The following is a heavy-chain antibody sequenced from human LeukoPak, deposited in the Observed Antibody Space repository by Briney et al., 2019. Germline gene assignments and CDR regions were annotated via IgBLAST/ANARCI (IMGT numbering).Heavy chain of an antibody. J-gene: IGHJ4*02. CDR2: VYHSGGT. V-gene: IGHV4-38-2*02. CDR1: GDSISSAYY. D-gene: IGHD5-24*01. Sequence: PSETLSLTCTVSGDSISSAYYWGWIRQPPGKGLEWIGSVYHSGGTYYNLSLKSRVAMSVDASKNQFSLKLSSVTAADTAVYYCARDRRRMAPAPFDYWGQGTLVTVSS. CDR3: ARDRRRMAPAPFDY.